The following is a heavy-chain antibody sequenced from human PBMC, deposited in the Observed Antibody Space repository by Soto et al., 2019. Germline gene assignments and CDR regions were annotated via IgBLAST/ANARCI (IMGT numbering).Heavy chain of an antibody. CDR3: IGSFPF. V-gene: IGHV3-49*03. CDR1: GFRFGNFL. J-gene: IGHJ4*02. Sequence: PGGSLRLSCTASGFRFGNFLMSWFRQAPGKGMEWVGFIRSQPYGGTAEYAASVRGRFTISRDDSKGIAYLQMNSLQTEDSGVYYCIGSFPFWGQGTLVTVSS. CDR2: IRSQPYGGTA. D-gene: IGHD3-10*01.